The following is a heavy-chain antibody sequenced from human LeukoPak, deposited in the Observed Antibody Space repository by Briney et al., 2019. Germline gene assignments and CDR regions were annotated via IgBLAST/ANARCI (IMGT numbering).Heavy chain of an antibody. CDR3: ARAPSGEVAANVY. V-gene: IGHV1-69*13. J-gene: IGHJ4*02. CDR1: GDTFSSYA. CDR2: IIPIFGTA. Sequence: SVKVSCTASGDTFSSYAISWVRQAPGQGLEWMGGIIPIFGTANYAQKFQGRVTITADESTSTAYMELSSLRSEDTAVYYCARAPSGEVAANVYWGQGTLVTVSS. D-gene: IGHD2-15*01.